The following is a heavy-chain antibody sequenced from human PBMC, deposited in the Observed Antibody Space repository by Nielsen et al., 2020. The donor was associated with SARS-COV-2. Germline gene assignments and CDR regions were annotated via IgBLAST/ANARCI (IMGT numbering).Heavy chain of an antibody. J-gene: IGHJ4*02. V-gene: IGHV3-74*01. Sequence: GESLKISCAASGFTLSSYWMHWVRQAPGKGLVWVSRINSDGSSTSYADSVKGRFTISRDNAKNTLYLQMNSLRAEDTAVYYCARVLEANYYDSSGYYLGWGQGTLVTVSS. CDR2: INSDGSST. CDR1: GFTLSSYW. CDR3: ARVLEANYYDSSGYYLG. D-gene: IGHD3-22*01.